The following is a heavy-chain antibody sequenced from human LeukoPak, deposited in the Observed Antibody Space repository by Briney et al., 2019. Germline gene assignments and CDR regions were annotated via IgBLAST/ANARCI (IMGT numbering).Heavy chain of an antibody. CDR3: ARERRIAVAGRLGY. CDR2: INPNSGGT. Sequence: ASVKVSCKASGYTFTVYFMHWVRQAPGQGLEWMGCINPNSGGTNYAQKFQGRVTMTRDTSISTAYMELSRLRSDDTAVYYCARERRIAVAGRLGYWGQGSLVTVSS. V-gene: IGHV1-2*02. CDR1: GYTFTVYF. D-gene: IGHD6-19*01. J-gene: IGHJ4*02.